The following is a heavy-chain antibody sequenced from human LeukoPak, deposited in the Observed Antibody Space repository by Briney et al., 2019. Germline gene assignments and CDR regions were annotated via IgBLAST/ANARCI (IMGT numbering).Heavy chain of an antibody. D-gene: IGHD6-6*01. V-gene: IGHV4-4*09. CDR2: IYTSGST. CDR1: GGSIGSYY. J-gene: IGHJ4*02. CDR3: ARHTEARPLDY. Sequence: SETLSLTCSVSGGSIGSYYWSWIRQPPGKGLEWIGYIYTSGSTNYNPSLKSRVTISVDTSKNQFSLKLSSVTAADTAVYYCARHTEARPLDYWVQGTLVTVSS.